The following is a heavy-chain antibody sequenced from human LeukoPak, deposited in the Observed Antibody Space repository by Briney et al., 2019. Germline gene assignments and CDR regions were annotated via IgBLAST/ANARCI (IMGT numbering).Heavy chain of an antibody. CDR1: GFTFDDYA. CDR2: ISWNSGSI. CDR3: AKDIRLTPTDAIFDY. V-gene: IGHV3-9*01. J-gene: IGHJ4*02. D-gene: IGHD2-2*02. Sequence: GGSLRLSCAASGFTFDDYAMHWVRQAPGKGLEWVSGISWNSGSIGYADSVKGRFTISRDNAKNSPYLQMNSLRAEDTALYYCAKDIRLTPTDAIFDYWGQGTLVTVSS.